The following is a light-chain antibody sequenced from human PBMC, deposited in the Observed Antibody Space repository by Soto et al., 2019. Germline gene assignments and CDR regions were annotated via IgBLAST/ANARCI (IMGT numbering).Light chain of an antibody. Sequence: DVVMTQSPLSLPVTLGQSASISCRSGQRLVYSDGSTYLSWFHQRPGQSPRRLIYKISNRDSGVPDRFSGSGSGTDFTLKISRVEAEDVGIYFCMQGTHWPPTFGQGTRLEIK. J-gene: IGKJ5*01. CDR3: MQGTHWPPT. CDR1: QRLVYSDGSTY. CDR2: KIS. V-gene: IGKV2-30*01.